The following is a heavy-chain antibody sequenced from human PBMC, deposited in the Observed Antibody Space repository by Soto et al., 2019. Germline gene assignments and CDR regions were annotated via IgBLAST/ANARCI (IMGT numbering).Heavy chain of an antibody. J-gene: IGHJ3*01. CDR3: ARDRITTRGDAFDL. Sequence: KVDCNTAGYTFSSYAIIGVRETPGQGLEWIGRIIPIPDITNYAQKFQGRVTVTADRSTSTAYMELTSLKSEDTAVYYCARDRITTRGDAFDLWGQGTMVTVSS. V-gene: IGHV1-69*04. D-gene: IGHD3-3*01. CDR2: IIPIPDIT. CDR1: GYTFSSYA.